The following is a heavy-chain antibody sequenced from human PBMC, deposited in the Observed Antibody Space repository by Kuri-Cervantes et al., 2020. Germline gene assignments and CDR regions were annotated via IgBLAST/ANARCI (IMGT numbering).Heavy chain of an antibody. Sequence: SLKISCAASGFTFSSYGMHWVRQAPGKGLEWVAVISYDGSNKYYADSVKGRFTISRDNSKNTLYVQMNSMRDEDTAVYYCARGFNYVWGSWYPDYFDYWGQGTLVTVSS. J-gene: IGHJ4*02. CDR3: ARGFNYVWGSWYPDYFDY. V-gene: IGHV3-30*03. CDR2: ISYDGSNK. D-gene: IGHD3-16*01. CDR1: GFTFSSYG.